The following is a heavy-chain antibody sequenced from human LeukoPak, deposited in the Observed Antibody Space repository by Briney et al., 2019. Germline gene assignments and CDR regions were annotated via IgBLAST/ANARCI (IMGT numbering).Heavy chain of an antibody. CDR3: ARGGELLRPADY. Sequence: PGGPLRLSCAASGFTFSSYAMSWVRQAPGKGLEWVSAISGSGGSTYCADSVKGRFTISRDNAKNSLYLQMNNLRPEDTAVYYCARGGELLRPADYWGQGTLVTVSS. CDR1: GFTFSSYA. J-gene: IGHJ4*02. D-gene: IGHD1-26*01. V-gene: IGHV3-23*01. CDR2: ISGSGGST.